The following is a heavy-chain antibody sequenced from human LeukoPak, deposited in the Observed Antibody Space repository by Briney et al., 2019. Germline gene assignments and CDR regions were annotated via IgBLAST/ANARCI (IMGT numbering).Heavy chain of an antibody. CDR3: AREDYDFWSGYYTVHYYYYGMDV. CDR2: INPNSGGT. CDR1: GYIFTDYY. V-gene: IGHV1-2*06. J-gene: IGHJ6*02. D-gene: IGHD3-3*01. Sequence: ASVKVSCQASGYIFTDYYMHWVRQAPGQGLEWMGRINPNSGGTNYAQKFQGRVTMTRDTSISTAYMELSRLRSDDTAVYYCAREDYDFWSGYYTVHYYYYGMDVWGQGTTVTVSS.